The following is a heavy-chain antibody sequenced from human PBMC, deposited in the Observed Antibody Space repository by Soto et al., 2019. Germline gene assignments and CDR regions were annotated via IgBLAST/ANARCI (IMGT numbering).Heavy chain of an antibody. CDR1: GFTFSIYA. CDR2: ITGGGENT. D-gene: IGHD6-13*01. J-gene: IGHJ4*02. CDR3: AKGGIATTGLDY. Sequence: GSLRLSCAASGFTFSIYAMTWVRQAPGKGLKGLEWVSSITGGGENTNYADSVKGRFTISRDNSKNTLYLQMNSLRAEDTAVYYCAKGGIATTGLDYWGQGTQVTVSS. V-gene: IGHV3-23*01.